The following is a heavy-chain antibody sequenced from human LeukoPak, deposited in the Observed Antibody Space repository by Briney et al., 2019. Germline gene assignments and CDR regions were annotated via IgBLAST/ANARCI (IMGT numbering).Heavy chain of an antibody. CDR2: IYYSGST. V-gene: IGHV4-59*08. CDR3: ARGCRDGYSNYWYFDL. J-gene: IGHJ2*01. D-gene: IGHD5-24*01. CDR1: GGSISSYY. Sequence: SETLSLTCTVSGGSISSYYWSWIRQPPGKGLEWIGYIYYSGSTNYNPSLKSRLTISVDTSKNQFSLKLSSVTAADTAVYYCARGCRDGYSNYWYFDLWGRGTLVTVSS.